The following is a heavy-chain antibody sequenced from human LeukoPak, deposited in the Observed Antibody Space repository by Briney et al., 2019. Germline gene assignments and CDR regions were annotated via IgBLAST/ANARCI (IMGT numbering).Heavy chain of an antibody. J-gene: IGHJ3*02. Sequence: GGSLRLSCAASGFTFSSYAMSSVRQAPGTGLEWVSAISGSGGSTYYADSVKGPFTISRDNSKNTLYLQMNSLRAEDTAVYYCAKETSRITMIVVANHAFDIWGQGTMVTVSS. D-gene: IGHD3-22*01. CDR2: ISGSGGST. CDR3: AKETSRITMIVVANHAFDI. V-gene: IGHV3-23*01. CDR1: GFTFSSYA.